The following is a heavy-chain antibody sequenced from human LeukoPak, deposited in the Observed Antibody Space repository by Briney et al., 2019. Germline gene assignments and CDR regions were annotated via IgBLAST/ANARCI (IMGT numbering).Heavy chain of an antibody. Sequence: SETLSLTCTVSGGSINNYYWSWIRQTAGKGLEWVGRIYTSGSTDYNPSLESRVSISVVTSKNQFSLKLSSVTAADTAVYYYARVGVAAKSSRYFDYWGQGTLVTVSS. CDR2: IYTSGST. D-gene: IGHD2-15*01. CDR1: GGSINNYY. J-gene: IGHJ4*02. CDR3: ARVGVAAKSSRYFDY. V-gene: IGHV4-4*07.